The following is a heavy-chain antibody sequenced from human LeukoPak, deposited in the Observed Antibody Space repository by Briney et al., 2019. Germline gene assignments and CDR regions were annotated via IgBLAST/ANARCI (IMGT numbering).Heavy chain of an antibody. V-gene: IGHV5-51*01. CDR3: ASRHYDSSGYYNEDAFDI. J-gene: IGHJ3*02. CDR1: GYSFTSYW. Sequence: GESLKISCKGSGYSFTSYWIAWVRQMPGKGLEWMGIIYPGDSATRYSPSFQGQVTISADKSISTAYLQWSSLKASDTAMYYCASRHYDSSGYYNEDAFDIWGQGTMVTVSS. D-gene: IGHD3-22*01. CDR2: IYPGDSAT.